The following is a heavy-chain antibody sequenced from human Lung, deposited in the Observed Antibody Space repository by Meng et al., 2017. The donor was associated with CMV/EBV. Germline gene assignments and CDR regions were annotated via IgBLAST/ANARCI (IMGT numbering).Heavy chain of an antibody. CDR2: IDPHNGDT. CDR3: ARGPGEATFTSLDAF. CDR1: GYTFTGYY. Sequence: ASVXVSXXTSGYTFTGYYLHWVRQAPGQGLEYMGSIDPHNGDTNCAQKFQGRVTMTRDTSIDTAYMALSRLRSDDTAVYFCARGPGEATFTSLDAFWGQGTVVTVSS. V-gene: IGHV1-2*02. D-gene: IGHD3-16*01. J-gene: IGHJ4*02.